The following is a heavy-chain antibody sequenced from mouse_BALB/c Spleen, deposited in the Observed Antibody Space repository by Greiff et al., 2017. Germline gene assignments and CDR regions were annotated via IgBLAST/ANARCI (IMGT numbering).Heavy chain of an antibody. Sequence: EVKVVESGGGLVKPGGSLKLSCAASGFTFSSYAMSWVRQSPEKRLEWVAEISSGGSYTYYPDTVTGRFTISRDNAKNTLYLEMSSLRSEDTAMYYCARRNYGPFDYWGQGTTLTVSS. J-gene: IGHJ2*01. CDR3: ARRNYGPFDY. D-gene: IGHD2-1*01. V-gene: IGHV5-9-4*01. CDR2: ISSGGSYT. CDR1: GFTFSSYA.